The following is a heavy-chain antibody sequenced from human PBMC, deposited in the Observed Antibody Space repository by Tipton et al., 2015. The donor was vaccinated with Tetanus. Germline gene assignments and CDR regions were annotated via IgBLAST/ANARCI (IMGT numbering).Heavy chain of an antibody. Sequence: SLRLSCAASGFTFANYAMSWVRQAPGTGLEWVPGISGSRLTPYYADSLKGRFTISRDNSKNTLSLQLNSLRADDTAIYYCAKEALGVLNLWGKGTTVIVSS. J-gene: IGHJ6*04. D-gene: IGHD1-14*01. CDR2: ISGSRLTP. V-gene: IGHV3-23*01. CDR3: AKEALGVLNL. CDR1: GFTFANYA.